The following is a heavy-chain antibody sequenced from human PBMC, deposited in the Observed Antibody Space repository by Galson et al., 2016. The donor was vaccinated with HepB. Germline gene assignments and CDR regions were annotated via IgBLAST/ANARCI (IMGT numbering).Heavy chain of an antibody. Sequence: QSGAEVKKPGESLRISCKGSGYSFISYWISWVRQMPGKDVEWMGRIDPSDSYTNYNPSFQGHVTISTDKSIGTAYLQWSSLKASDTAMYYCARGSNWFDPWGQGTLVTVSS. CDR1: GYSFISYW. J-gene: IGHJ5*02. CDR2: IDPSDSYT. V-gene: IGHV5-10-1*01. CDR3: ARGSNWFDP.